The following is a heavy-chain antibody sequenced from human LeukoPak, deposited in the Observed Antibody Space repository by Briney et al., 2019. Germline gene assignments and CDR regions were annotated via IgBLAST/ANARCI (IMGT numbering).Heavy chain of an antibody. CDR2: IYYSGST. Sequence: SETLSLTCTVSGGSISSYYWSWIRQPPGKGLEWIGYIYYSGSTNYNPSLKSRVTISVDTSKNQFSLKLSSVTAADAAVYYCASPAVAGTGGDYWGQGTLVTVSS. CDR1: GGSISSYY. V-gene: IGHV4-59*08. J-gene: IGHJ4*02. D-gene: IGHD6-19*01. CDR3: ASPAVAGTGGDY.